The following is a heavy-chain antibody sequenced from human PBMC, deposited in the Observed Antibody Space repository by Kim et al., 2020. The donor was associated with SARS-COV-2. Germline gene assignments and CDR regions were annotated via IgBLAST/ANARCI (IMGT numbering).Heavy chain of an antibody. J-gene: IGHJ4*02. Sequence: GGSLRLSCAASGFTFSSYDMNWVRQAPGKGLEWVSYISSSGSTIYYADSVKGRFTISRDNAKNSLYLQMNSLRAEDTAVYYCASTALRYSSSTKCYPPDYCGQRNLGSVSP. D-gene: IGHD2-2*01. CDR3: ASTALRYSSSTKCYPPDY. V-gene: IGHV3-48*03. CDR2: ISSSGSTI. CDR1: GFTFSSYD.